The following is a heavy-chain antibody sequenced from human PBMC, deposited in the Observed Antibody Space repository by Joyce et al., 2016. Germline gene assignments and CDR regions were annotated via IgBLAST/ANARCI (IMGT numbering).Heavy chain of an antibody. CDR1: GFTFSTSG. Sequence: EVQLVESGGGLVKPGGSLRISCAASGFTFSTSGMSWCRRAPGKGLECVSAISSDSTYIFYADSVKGRFTVSRDNAKNSLYLQMNSLRAEDTAVFFCARGGIVYDYSMDLWGQGTTVTVSS. CDR3: ARGGIVYDYSMDL. CDR2: ISSDSTYI. J-gene: IGHJ6*02. D-gene: IGHD3-22*01. V-gene: IGHV3-21*02.